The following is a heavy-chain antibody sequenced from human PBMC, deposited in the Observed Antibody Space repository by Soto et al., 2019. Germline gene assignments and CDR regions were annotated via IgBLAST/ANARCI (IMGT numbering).Heavy chain of an antibody. CDR1: GGSFSGYY. V-gene: IGHV4-34*01. D-gene: IGHD4-17*01. CDR2: INHSGST. CDR3: ARVAPGGFDP. J-gene: IGHJ5*02. Sequence: QVQLQQWGAGLLKPSETLSLTCAVYGGSFSGYYWSWIRQPPGKGLEWIGEINHSGSTNYNPSLKSRVPISVDTSKNQFSLKLSAVTAADTAVYYCARVAPGGFDPWGQGTLVTVSS.